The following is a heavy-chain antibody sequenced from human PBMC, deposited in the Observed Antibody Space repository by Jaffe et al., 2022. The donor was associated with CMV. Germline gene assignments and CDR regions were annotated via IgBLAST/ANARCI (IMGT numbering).Heavy chain of an antibody. CDR1: GFTFGDYA. CDR2: IRSKAYGGTT. D-gene: IGHD3-22*01. CDR3: TSPLYYDSSGYYYVWPGY. Sequence: EVQLVESGGGLVQPGRSLRLSCTASGFTFGDYAMSWVRQAPGKGLEWVGFIRSKAYGGTTEYAASVKGRFTISRDDSKSIAYLQMNSLKTEDTAVYYCTSPLYYDSSGYYYVWPGYWGQGTLVTVSS. V-gene: IGHV3-49*04. J-gene: IGHJ4*02.